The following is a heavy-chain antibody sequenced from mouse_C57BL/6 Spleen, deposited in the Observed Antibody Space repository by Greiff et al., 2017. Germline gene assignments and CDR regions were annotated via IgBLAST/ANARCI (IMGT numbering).Heavy chain of an antibody. CDR3: ARSYGYYAMDY. CDR1: GYTFTSYW. Sequence: QVQLKQPGAELVRPGSSVKLSCKASGYTFTSYWMHWVKQRPIQGLEWIGNIDPSDSETHYNQKFKDKATLTVDKSSSTAYMQLSSLTSEDSAVYYCARSYGYYAMDYWGQGTSVTVSS. D-gene: IGHD1-1*02. V-gene: IGHV1-52*01. J-gene: IGHJ4*01. CDR2: IDPSDSET.